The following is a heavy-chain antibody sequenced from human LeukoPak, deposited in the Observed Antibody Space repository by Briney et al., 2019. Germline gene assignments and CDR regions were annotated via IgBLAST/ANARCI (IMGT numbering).Heavy chain of an antibody. CDR2: ISGSGGST. CDR1: GLTFSNYA. CDR3: AKGSTYFYGSGTSDDAFDI. Sequence: GGSLRLSCAASGLTFSNYAMSWVRQAPGKGLEWVSSISGSGGSTHYADSVKGRFTISRDNSKSAMYLQVNSLRAEDTAVYYCAKGSTYFYGSGTSDDAFDIWGQGTMVTVSS. J-gene: IGHJ3*02. V-gene: IGHV3-23*01. D-gene: IGHD3-10*01.